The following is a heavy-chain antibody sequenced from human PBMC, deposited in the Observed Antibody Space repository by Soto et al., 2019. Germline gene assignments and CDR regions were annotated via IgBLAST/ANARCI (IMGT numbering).Heavy chain of an antibody. CDR1: GESVSSGFYY. CDR3: ARAVRCTRSGCYYLAMDV. J-gene: IGHJ6*02. V-gene: IGHV4-61*01. CDR2: ILSSVRS. Sequence: QVQLQESGPGLVEPSETLSLTCTVSGESVSSGFYYWNWIRQAPGKGLERIGSILSSVRSNNNPSLKSRVSMSVDTSKNQFSLRLTSVGAANSAIYYCARAVRCTRSGCYYLAMDVWGQGTTVTLFS. D-gene: IGHD2-15*01.